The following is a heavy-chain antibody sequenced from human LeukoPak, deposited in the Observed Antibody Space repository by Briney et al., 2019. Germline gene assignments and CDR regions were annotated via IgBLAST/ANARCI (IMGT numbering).Heavy chain of an antibody. J-gene: IGHJ4*02. CDR2: ISGSGDST. V-gene: IGHV3-23*01. Sequence: GRSLRLSCAASGFTFSSYAMSWVRQAPGKGLEWVSAISGSGDSTYYGDSVKGRFTISRDNSKNTLYLQMNSLRAEDTAVYYCAKTRPLDSSSWSHGDYWGQGTLVTVSS. D-gene: IGHD6-13*01. CDR1: GFTFSSYA. CDR3: AKTRPLDSSSWSHGDY.